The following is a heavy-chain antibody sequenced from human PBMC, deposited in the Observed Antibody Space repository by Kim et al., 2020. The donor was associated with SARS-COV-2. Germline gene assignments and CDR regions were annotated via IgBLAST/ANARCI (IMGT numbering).Heavy chain of an antibody. D-gene: IGHD3-16*01. J-gene: IGHJ4*02. Sequence: GGSLRLSCEASGFLFNSYEMNWVRQAPGQGPEWISYISASGAITYYADSVKGRFTISRDNTLNSLFLQMDSLIVEDTAVYFCAGTQEILVGGVRDYFDNWGPGTPVTVSS. CDR1: GFLFNSYE. CDR3: AGTQEILVGGVRDYFDN. V-gene: IGHV3-48*03. CDR2: ISASGAIT.